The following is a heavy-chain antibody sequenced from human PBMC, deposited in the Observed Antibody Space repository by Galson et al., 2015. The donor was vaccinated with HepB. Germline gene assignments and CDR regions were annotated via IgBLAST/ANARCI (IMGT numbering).Heavy chain of an antibody. Sequence: SLRLSCAASGFTFSSYAMSWVRQAPGKGLEWVSAISGSGGSTYYADSVKGRFTISRDNSKNTLYLQMNSLRAEDTAVYYCAKDRSAYYDFWSCRDNAFDFWGQGTMVTVSS. CDR3: AKDRSAYYDFWSCRDNAFDF. CDR1: GFTFSSYA. CDR2: ISGSGGST. D-gene: IGHD3-3*01. J-gene: IGHJ3*01. V-gene: IGHV3-23*01.